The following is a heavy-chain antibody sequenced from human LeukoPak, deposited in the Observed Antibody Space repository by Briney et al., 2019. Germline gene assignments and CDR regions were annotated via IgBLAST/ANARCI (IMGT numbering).Heavy chain of an antibody. CDR1: GGSLSSGGYY. CDR2: IDCGGST. J-gene: IGHJ3*02. D-gene: IGHD3-16*01. CDR3: GRHKGGPRACFDI. Sequence: SETLSLTCTVSGGSLSSGGYYWGWTRHPPGRGLEWIVTIDCGGSTYSHPSLKSRASISVDTTKTQFFLKRSSGTAADTVVYYGGRHKGGPRACFDIWGQGTMVTVSS. V-gene: IGHV4-39*01.